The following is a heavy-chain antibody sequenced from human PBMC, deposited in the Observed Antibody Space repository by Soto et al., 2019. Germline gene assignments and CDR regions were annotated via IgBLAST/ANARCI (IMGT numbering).Heavy chain of an antibody. CDR3: ARRERYYGSPGWFDP. V-gene: IGHV4-39*01. D-gene: IGHD3-10*01. Sequence: SETLSLTCSVSGASIDNFAYYWGWIRQPPGKGLEWIGTVYYNENTYYNPSLKSRVAISVDTAKNQFSLNLRSVTAADTAIYFCARRERYYGSPGWFDPWGQGTLVTVSS. J-gene: IGHJ5*01. CDR2: VYYNENT. CDR1: GASIDNFAYY.